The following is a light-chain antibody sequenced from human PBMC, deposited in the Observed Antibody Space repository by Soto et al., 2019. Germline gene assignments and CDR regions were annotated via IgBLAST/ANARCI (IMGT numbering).Light chain of an antibody. CDR2: RNN. CDR3: ATWDDSLNADV. J-gene: IGLJ1*01. V-gene: IGLV1-44*01. Sequence: QSVLTQPPSASGTPGQRVTISCSGSSSNIGSFAVNWYQQLPGTAPKVLIYRNNQRPSGVPDRFSGSKSGTSASLAISGLQSEDEADYSCATWDDSLNADVFGTGTKLTVL. CDR1: SSNIGSFA.